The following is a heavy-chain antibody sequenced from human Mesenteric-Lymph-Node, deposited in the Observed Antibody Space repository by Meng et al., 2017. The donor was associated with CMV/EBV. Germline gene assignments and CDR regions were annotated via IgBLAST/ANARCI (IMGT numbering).Heavy chain of an antibody. D-gene: IGHD3-10*01. V-gene: IGHV1-3*01. CDR2: INAGNGNT. CDR3: ARDYYGSGDQ. CDR1: GYTFTNYA. Sequence: SCKASGYTFTNYAIYWVRQAPGQRLEWMGWINAGNGNTRYSQKFQGRVTITRDTSASTAYMELSSLRSEDTAVYFCARDYYGSGDQWGQGTLVTVSS. J-gene: IGHJ4*02.